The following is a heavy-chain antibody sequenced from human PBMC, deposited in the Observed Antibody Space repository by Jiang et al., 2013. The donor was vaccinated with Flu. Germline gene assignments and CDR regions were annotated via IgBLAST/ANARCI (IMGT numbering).Heavy chain of an antibody. CDR1: GFTFSSYS. V-gene: IGHV3-21*01. CDR3: ARVTWENGKVIDY. CDR2: ISSSSSYI. Sequence: VQLVESGGGLVKPGGSLRLSCAASGFTFSSYSMNWVRQAPGKGLEWVSSISSSSSYIYYADSVKGRFTISRDNAKNSLYLQMNSLRAEDTAVYYCARVTWENGKVIDYWGQGTLVTVSS. D-gene: IGHD1-26*01. J-gene: IGHJ4*02.